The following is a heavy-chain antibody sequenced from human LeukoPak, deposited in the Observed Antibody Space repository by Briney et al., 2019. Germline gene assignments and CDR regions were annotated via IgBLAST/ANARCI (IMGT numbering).Heavy chain of an antibody. CDR2: ISAHNGNT. J-gene: IGHJ4*02. D-gene: IGHD4-11*01. Sequence: ASVKVSCKASGYIFTSYGIIWVRQAPGQGLQWMGWISAHNGNTNYAQKLQGRVTMNTDTSTGTVYMELRSLRSDDTAVYYCARAQTTLLLDYWGQGTLVTVSS. CDR1: GYIFTSYG. CDR3: ARAQTTLLLDY. V-gene: IGHV1-18*01.